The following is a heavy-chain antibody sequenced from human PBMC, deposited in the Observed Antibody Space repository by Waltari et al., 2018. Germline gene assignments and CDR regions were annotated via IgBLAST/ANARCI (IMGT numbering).Heavy chain of an antibody. Sequence: QVQLQQGGAGLLKPSETLSLTCAVSGGSFSTYYWSWIRQSPGKGLEWIGEINHSGSTNVNPSLKSRVTILLDTSRNQFSLKVRSVTAADAAVYYCAGLRFNYYYYYHMDVWGNGTTVTVSS. CDR1: GGSFSTYY. J-gene: IGHJ6*03. CDR3: AGLRFNYYYYYHMDV. V-gene: IGHV4-34*01. D-gene: IGHD3-10*01. CDR2: INHSGST.